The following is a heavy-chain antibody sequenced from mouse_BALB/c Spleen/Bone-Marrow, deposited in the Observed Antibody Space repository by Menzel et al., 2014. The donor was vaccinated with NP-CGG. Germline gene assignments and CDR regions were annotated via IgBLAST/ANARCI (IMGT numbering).Heavy chain of an antibody. V-gene: IGHV1S135*01. Sequence: EVQLQQSGPVLVKPGASVKVSCKASGYAFTSYNMYWVKQSHGKSLGWIGHIDPYNGGTSYNQKFKGKATLTVDKSSSTAYMHLNSLTSEDSAVYYCAREDYGKGFAYWGQVTLVTVSA. D-gene: IGHD2-1*01. CDR1: GYAFTSYN. CDR3: AREDYGKGFAY. J-gene: IGHJ3*01. CDR2: IDPYNGGT.